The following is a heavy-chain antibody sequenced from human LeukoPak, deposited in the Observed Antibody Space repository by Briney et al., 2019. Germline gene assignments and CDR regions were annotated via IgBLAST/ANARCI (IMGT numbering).Heavy chain of an antibody. Sequence: SVKVSCKASGGTFSSYAISWVRRAPGQGLEWMGGIIPIFGTANYAQKFQGRVTITADESTSTAYMELSSLRSEDTAVYYCARDLGLYGGNSALDYWGQGTLVTVSS. CDR3: ARDLGLYGGNSALDY. D-gene: IGHD4-23*01. CDR2: IIPIFGTA. V-gene: IGHV1-69*01. CDR1: GGTFSSYA. J-gene: IGHJ4*02.